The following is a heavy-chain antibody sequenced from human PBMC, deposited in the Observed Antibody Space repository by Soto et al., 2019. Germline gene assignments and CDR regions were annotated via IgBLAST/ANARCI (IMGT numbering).Heavy chain of an antibody. J-gene: IGHJ5*02. V-gene: IGHV1-69*02. CDR1: GGTFSSYT. CDR3: ATHTSDCTNGVCYKGGINWFDP. Sequence: GASVKVSCKASGGTFSSYTISWVRQAPGQGLEWMGRIIPILGIANYAQKFQGRVTITEDESTNTAYMELSSLRSEDTAVYYCATHTSDCTNGVCYKGGINWFDPWGQGTLVTVSS. D-gene: IGHD2-8*01. CDR2: IIPILGIA.